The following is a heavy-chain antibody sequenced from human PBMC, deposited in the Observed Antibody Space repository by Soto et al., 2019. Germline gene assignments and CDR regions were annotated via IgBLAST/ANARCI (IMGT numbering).Heavy chain of an antibody. V-gene: IGHV1-18*01. J-gene: IGHJ4*02. Sequence: ASVKVSCKTSGYTFSSIGISWVRQAPGQGLEWMGWISPHKGDTYYAQRLQGRVTMTTDTSTSTAYMELRSLRSGDTAVYFCARDLDGSGSYYTNYWGQGTLVTVSS. CDR3: ARDLDGSGSYYTNY. D-gene: IGHD3-10*01. CDR1: GYTFSSIG. CDR2: ISPHKGDT.